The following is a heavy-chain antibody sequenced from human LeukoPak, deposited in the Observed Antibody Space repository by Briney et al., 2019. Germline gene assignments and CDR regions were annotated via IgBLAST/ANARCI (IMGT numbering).Heavy chain of an antibody. CDR1: GFTFSSYG. CDR2: IRYDESTK. V-gene: IGHV3-30*02. D-gene: IGHD3-22*01. J-gene: IGHJ3*02. CDR3: ARDLKRRVYYDSSGSDDAFDI. Sequence: PGGSLRLSCAASGFTFSSYGMHWVRQAPGKGLEWVAFIRYDESTKFYADSVKGRFTISRDNAKNSLYLQMNSLRAEDTAVYYCARDLKRRVYYDSSGSDDAFDIWGQGTMVTVSS.